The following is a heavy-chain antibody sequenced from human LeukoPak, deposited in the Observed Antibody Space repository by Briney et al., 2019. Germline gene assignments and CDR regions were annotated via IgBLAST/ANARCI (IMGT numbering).Heavy chain of an antibody. CDR2: INHSGST. D-gene: IGHD1-1*01. V-gene: IGHV4-34*01. J-gene: IGHJ4*02. Sequence: SETLSLTCAVYGGSFSGYYRSWIRQPPGKGLEWIGEINHSGSTNYNPSLKSRVTISVDTSKNQFSLKLSSVTAADTAVYYCARAYNWNDSNDYWGQGTLVTVSS. CDR3: ARAYNWNDSNDY. CDR1: GGSFSGYY.